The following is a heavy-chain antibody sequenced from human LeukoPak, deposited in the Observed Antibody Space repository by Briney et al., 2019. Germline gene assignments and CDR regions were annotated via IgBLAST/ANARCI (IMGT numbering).Heavy chain of an antibody. CDR1: GFTFSSYA. CDR2: ISYAGSSS. V-gene: IGHV3-23*01. Sequence: GGSLRLSCAASGFTFSSYAMTWVRQAPGKGLEWVSTISYAGSSSYYANSVKGRFTISRDNSKNTLYLQMGSLRAEDTAIYYCGKDSRTGGPRAFDSWGQGTLVTVSS. D-gene: IGHD2-8*02. J-gene: IGHJ4*02. CDR3: GKDSRTGGPRAFDS.